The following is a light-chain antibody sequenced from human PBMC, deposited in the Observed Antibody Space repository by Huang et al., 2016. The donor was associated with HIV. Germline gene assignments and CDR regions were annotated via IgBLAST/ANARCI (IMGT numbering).Light chain of an antibody. CDR1: HAISNY. Sequence: DIQMTQSPSSLSAGVGDRVTITCRASHAISNYLAWYQQKPGKVPKLLIYAASTLQSGVPSRFSGRSSGTDFTLTISRLQPEDFATYYCQSYYSAPSIFGPGTKVDIK. CDR2: AAS. V-gene: IGKV1-27*01. J-gene: IGKJ3*01. CDR3: QSYYSAPSI.